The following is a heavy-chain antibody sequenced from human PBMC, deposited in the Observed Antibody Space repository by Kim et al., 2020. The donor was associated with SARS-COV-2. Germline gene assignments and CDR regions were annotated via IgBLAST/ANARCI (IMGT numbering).Heavy chain of an antibody. Sequence: SETLSLTCAVYGGSFSGYYWSWIRQPPGKGLEWIGEINHSGSTNYNPSLKSRVTISVDTSKNQFSLKLSSVTAADTAVYYCARKGQQLGPPYTRNNWFDPWGQGTLVTVSS. D-gene: IGHD6-13*01. J-gene: IGHJ5*02. CDR3: ARKGQQLGPPYTRNNWFDP. CDR1: GGSFSGYY. V-gene: IGHV4-34*01. CDR2: INHSGST.